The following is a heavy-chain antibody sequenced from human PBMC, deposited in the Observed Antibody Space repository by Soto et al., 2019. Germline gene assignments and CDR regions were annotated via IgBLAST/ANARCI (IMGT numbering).Heavy chain of an antibody. CDR3: ARDLSSYGLYYFDY. V-gene: IGHV4-4*02. CDR2: ICHSGST. D-gene: IGHD5-18*01. Sequence: QVQLQESGPGLVKPSGTLSLTCAVSGGSISSSKCWSWVRQPPGKGLEWIGEICHSGSTNYNPPLKSRVTXXVXKXTNQFSLKLNSVTAADTAVYYCARDLSSYGLYYFDYWGQGILVTVSS. CDR1: GGSISSSKC. J-gene: IGHJ4*02.